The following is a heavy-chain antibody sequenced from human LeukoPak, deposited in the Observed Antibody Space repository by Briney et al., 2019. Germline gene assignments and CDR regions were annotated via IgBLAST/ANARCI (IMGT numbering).Heavy chain of an antibody. V-gene: IGHV4-34*01. CDR3: ARVSVPAALQRLDPFIDY. D-gene: IGHD2-2*01. CDR2: INHSGST. J-gene: IGHJ4*02. Sequence: SETLSLTCAVYGGSFSGYYWSWIRQPPGKGLEWIGEINHSGSTNYNPSLKSRVTISVDTSKNQFSLKLSSVTAADTAVYYCARVSVPAALQRLDPFIDYWGQGTLVTVSS. CDR1: GGSFSGYY.